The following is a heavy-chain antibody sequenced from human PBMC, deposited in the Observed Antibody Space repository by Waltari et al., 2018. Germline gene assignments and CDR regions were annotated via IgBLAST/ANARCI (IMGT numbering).Heavy chain of an antibody. CDR2: INSGGGST. J-gene: IGHJ4*02. D-gene: IGHD6-13*01. CDR1: GFTFSSNA. CDR3: AKSYSGSWNWCDY. Sequence: EVQLVETGGGLVQPGGSLRLSCEASGFTFSSNAMTWVRQAPGKGLEWNSAINSGGGSTYYADSVKGRFTISRDNSKNTLSLQMNSLRAEDTAVYYCAKSYSGSWNWCDYWGQGVLVTVSS. V-gene: IGHV3-23*04.